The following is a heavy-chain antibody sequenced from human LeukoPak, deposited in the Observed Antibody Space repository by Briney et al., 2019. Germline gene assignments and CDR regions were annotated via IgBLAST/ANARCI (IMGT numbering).Heavy chain of an antibody. J-gene: IGHJ4*02. D-gene: IGHD1-26*01. Sequence: SETLSLTCTVSGGSISSGGYYWSWIRQPPGKGLEWIGYIYHSGSTYYNPSLKSRVTISVDRSKNQFSLKLSSVTAADTAVYYCARDRRGVGAISYWGQGTLVTVSS. CDR3: ARDRRGVGAISY. CDR2: IYHSGST. CDR1: GGSISSGGYY. V-gene: IGHV4-30-2*01.